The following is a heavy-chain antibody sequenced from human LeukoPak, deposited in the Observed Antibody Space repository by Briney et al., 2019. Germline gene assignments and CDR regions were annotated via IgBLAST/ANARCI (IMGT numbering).Heavy chain of an antibody. D-gene: IGHD3-10*01. J-gene: IGHJ4*02. CDR3: AKVAKYYYGSETYYFFDY. V-gene: IGHV3-7*01. CDR1: GFTFSSYS. Sequence: GGSLSLSCAASGFTFSSYSMNWLRQAPGKGLEWLANIKQDGSEKYYVDSVRGRFTISRDNAKNSLYLKMNSLRVEDTAVYYCAKVAKYYYGSETYYFFDYWGQGTVVTASS. CDR2: IKQDGSEK.